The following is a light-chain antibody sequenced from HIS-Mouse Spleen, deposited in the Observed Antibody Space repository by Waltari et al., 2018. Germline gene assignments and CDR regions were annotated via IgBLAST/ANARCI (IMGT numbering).Light chain of an antibody. CDR2: EDS. J-gene: IGLJ3*02. V-gene: IGLV3-10*01. CDR3: YSTDSSGNHRRV. CDR1: ALPKKY. Sequence: SYELTQPPSVSASPGQPARITCPGAALPKKYAYWYQQKSGQAPVLVIYEDSKRPTGIPERFSGSSSGTMATLTISGAQVEDEADYYCYSTDSSGNHRRVFGGGTKLTVL.